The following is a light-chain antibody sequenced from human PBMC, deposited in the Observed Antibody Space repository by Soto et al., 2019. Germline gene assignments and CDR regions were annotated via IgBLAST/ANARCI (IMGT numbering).Light chain of an antibody. J-gene: IGKJ1*01. CDR3: QQYKDWPRT. CDR2: DAS. Sequence: EIVMTQSQVTLSVSPGERATLSCRASQTVSSNLAWFQQKPGQAPRLLIYDASSRATGIPARFSGSGSGTEFTLTISSLQSEDFAVYYCQQYKDWPRTFGQGTKVDIK. V-gene: IGKV3-15*01. CDR1: QTVSSN.